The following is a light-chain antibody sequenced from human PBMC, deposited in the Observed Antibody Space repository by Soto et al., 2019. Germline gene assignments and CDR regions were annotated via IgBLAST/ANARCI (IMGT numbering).Light chain of an antibody. V-gene: IGKV3-20*01. J-gene: IGKJ5*01. Sequence: IVLTQSPGTLSLSPGERATLSCRASESVYSDYLSWYQKKPGQPPRLLIYGASTRATGVPDRFSGSGSETDFTLTISRLEPEDFAVYYCQQYGRSPLTFGQGTRLEI. CDR2: GAS. CDR3: QQYGRSPLT. CDR1: ESVYSDY.